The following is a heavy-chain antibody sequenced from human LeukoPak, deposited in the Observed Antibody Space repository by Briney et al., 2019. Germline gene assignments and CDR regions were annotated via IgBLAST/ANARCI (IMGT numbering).Heavy chain of an antibody. CDR3: ARGGYSSSWYGTGWFDP. CDR2: MNPNSGNK. J-gene: IGHJ5*02. D-gene: IGHD6-13*01. CDR1: GSTFTSYD. V-gene: IGHV1-8*01. Sequence: ASVKLSCKASGSTFTSYDINWGRQATGPGLGWMGWMNPNSGNKGYAKKFQGRVTMTRDTSISTAYMELSRLRSDDTAVYCCARGGYSSSWYGTGWFDPWGQGTLVTVSS.